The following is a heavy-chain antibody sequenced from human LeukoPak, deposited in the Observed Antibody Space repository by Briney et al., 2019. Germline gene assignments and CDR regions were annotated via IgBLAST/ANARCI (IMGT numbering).Heavy chain of an antibody. CDR3: ARDRQRAAAGMGAFDI. CDR1: GFTFSSYS. J-gene: IGHJ3*02. D-gene: IGHD6-13*01. Sequence: GGSLRLSCAASGFTFSSYSMNWVRQAPGKGLEWVSSISSSSSYIYYADSVKGRFTISGDNAKNSLYLQMNSLRAEDTAVYYCARDRQRAAAGMGAFDIWGQGTMVTVSS. CDR2: ISSSSSYI. V-gene: IGHV3-21*01.